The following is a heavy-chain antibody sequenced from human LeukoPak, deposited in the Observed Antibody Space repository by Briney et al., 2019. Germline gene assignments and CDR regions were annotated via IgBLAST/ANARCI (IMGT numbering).Heavy chain of an antibody. CDR1: GGSISSYY. Sequence: SETLSLTCTVSGGSISSYYWSWIQQPAGKGLEWIGRIYTSGSTNYNASLKSRVSMSVDTSKNQFSLKLSSVTAADTAVFYCARENSRSYREFDYWGQGTLVTVSS. J-gene: IGHJ4*02. CDR3: ARENSRSYREFDY. D-gene: IGHD1-26*01. CDR2: IYTSGST. V-gene: IGHV4-4*07.